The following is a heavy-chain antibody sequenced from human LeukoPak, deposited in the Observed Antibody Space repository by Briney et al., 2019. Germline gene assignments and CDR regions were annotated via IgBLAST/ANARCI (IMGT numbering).Heavy chain of an antibody. CDR3: AKNEKASFDY. D-gene: IGHD2/OR15-2a*01. Sequence: SETLSLTCTVPGGSISSYYWTWIRQPAGKGLEWIGRIYSSGSTNYNPSLNSRVTMSVDTSKNQFSLKLSSLTAADTAVYYCAKNEKASFDYWGQGALVTVSS. J-gene: IGHJ4*02. CDR1: GGSISSYY. CDR2: IYSSGST. V-gene: IGHV4-4*07.